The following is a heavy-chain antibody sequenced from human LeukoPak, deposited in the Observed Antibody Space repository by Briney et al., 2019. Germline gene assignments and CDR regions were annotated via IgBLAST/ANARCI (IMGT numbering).Heavy chain of an antibody. V-gene: IGHV3-21*01. CDR1: GFTFSSYS. CDR3: ARNGIAAEVTAFDI. Sequence: GGSLRLSCAASGFTFSSYSMNRVRQAPGKGLEWVSSISSSSSYIYYADSVKGRFTISRDNAKNSLYLQMNSLRAEDTAVYYCARNGIAAEVTAFDIWGQGTMVTVSS. J-gene: IGHJ3*02. D-gene: IGHD6-13*01. CDR2: ISSSSSYI.